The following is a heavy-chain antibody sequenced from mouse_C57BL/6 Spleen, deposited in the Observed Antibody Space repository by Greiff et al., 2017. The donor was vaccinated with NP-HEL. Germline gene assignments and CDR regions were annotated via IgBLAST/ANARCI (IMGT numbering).Heavy chain of an antibody. CDR3: ARGDYDGGYYFDY. Sequence: QVQLQQPGAELVRPGTSVKLSCKASGYTFTSYWMHWVKQRPGQGLEWIGVIDPSDSYTNYNQKFKGKATLTVDTSSSTAYMQLSSLTSEDSAVYYCARGDYDGGYYFDYWGKGTTLTVSS. D-gene: IGHD2-4*01. CDR1: GYTFTSYW. CDR2: IDPSDSYT. J-gene: IGHJ2*01. V-gene: IGHV1-59*01.